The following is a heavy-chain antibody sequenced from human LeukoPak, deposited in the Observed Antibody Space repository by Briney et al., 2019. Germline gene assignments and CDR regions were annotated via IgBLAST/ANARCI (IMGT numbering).Heavy chain of an antibody. Sequence: PSETLSLTCTVSGGSISSSIYYWGWIHQPPGKGLEWIGSIHYSGSTYYNPSLKSRVTISVDTSKKQFSLKQSSVTAADSAVYYCASQGSGSYRLTNYYYYYMDVWGKGTTVTISS. CDR1: GGSISSSIYY. J-gene: IGHJ6*03. CDR3: ASQGSGSYRLTNYYYYYMDV. D-gene: IGHD3-10*01. V-gene: IGHV4-39*01. CDR2: IHYSGST.